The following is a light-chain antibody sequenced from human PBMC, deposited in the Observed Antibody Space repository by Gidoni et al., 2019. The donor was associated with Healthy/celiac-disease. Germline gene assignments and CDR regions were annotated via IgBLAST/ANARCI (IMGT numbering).Light chain of an antibody. CDR1: SSDVGGYNY. Sequence: QSALTQPASVSGSPGQLITISCTGTSSDVGGYNYVSWYQQHPGKAPKLMIYDVSNRPSGVSNRFSGSKSGNTASLTISGLQAEDEADYYCSSYTSSSTLGAVFGGGTKLTVL. CDR3: SSYTSSSTLGAV. V-gene: IGLV2-14*01. J-gene: IGLJ2*01. CDR2: DVS.